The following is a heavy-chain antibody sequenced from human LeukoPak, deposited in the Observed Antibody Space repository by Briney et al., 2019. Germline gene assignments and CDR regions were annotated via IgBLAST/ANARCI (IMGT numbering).Heavy chain of an antibody. CDR2: ISSSSSYM. Sequence: PGGSLRLSCAASGFTFSSYSMNWVRQAPGKGLEWVSSISSSSSYMYYADSVKGRFTISRDNAKNSLYLQMNSLRAEDTAVYYCARTLVPAAMSNNWFDPWGQGTLVTVSS. D-gene: IGHD2-2*01. J-gene: IGHJ5*02. CDR1: GFTFSSYS. CDR3: ARTLVPAAMSNNWFDP. V-gene: IGHV3-21*01.